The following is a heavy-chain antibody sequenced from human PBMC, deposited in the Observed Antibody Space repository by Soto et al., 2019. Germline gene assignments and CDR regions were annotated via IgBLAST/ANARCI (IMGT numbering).Heavy chain of an antibody. CDR2: ISAYNGNT. CDR3: AREETYYYGSGSRLYYYYYYGMDV. CDR1: GYPLTSYG. D-gene: IGHD3-10*01. Sequence: EXSVKLACTGSGYPLTSYGSIWVRQAPGQGLEWMGWISAYNGNTNYAQKLQGRVTMTTDTSTSTAYMELRSLRSDDTAVYYCAREETYYYGSGSRLYYYYYYGMDVWGQGTTVTVSS. V-gene: IGHV1-18*01. J-gene: IGHJ6*02.